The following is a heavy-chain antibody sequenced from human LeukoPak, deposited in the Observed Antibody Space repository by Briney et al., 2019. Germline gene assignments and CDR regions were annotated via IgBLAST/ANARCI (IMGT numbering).Heavy chain of an antibody. CDR2: IKKDGSDK. Sequence: GGSLRLSCAASGFIFSNYWMSWVRQAPGKGAEWVADIKKDGSDKYYVGSVKGRFTISRDNAKNSLYLQMNSLRAEDTAVYYCARDSLIQYGSGSYWGFDYWGQGILVTVSS. CDR3: ARDSLIQYGSGSYWGFDY. CDR1: GFIFSNYW. D-gene: IGHD3-10*01. V-gene: IGHV3-7*03. J-gene: IGHJ4*02.